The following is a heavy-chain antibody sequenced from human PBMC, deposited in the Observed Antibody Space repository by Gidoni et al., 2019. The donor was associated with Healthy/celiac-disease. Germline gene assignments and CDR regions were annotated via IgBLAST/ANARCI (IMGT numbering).Heavy chain of an antibody. J-gene: IGHJ5*02. V-gene: IGHV3-66*01. CDR1: GFPVSSNY. Sequence: EVQLVESGGGLVHLGGSLDLSCAASGFPVSSNYMSWVRQAPGKGLGWVSVIYSGGSTYYADSVKGRFTSSRDNSKNTLYLQMNSLRAEDTTVYYCARVKWFGEFNNWFDPWGQGTLVTVSS. D-gene: IGHD3-10*01. CDR2: IYSGGST. CDR3: ARVKWFGEFNNWFDP.